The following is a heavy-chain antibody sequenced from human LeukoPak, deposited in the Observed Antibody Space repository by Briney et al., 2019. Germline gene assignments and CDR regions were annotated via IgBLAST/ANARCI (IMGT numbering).Heavy chain of an antibody. V-gene: IGHV1-18*01. CDR2: ISAYNGNT. CDR1: GYTFTSYG. Sequence: ASVEVSCKASGYTFTSYGISWVRQAPGQGLEWMGWISAYNGNTNYAQKLQGRVTMTTDTSTSTAYMELRSLRSDDTAVYYCARAGYCSSTSCPYNNWFDPWGQGTLVTVSS. D-gene: IGHD2-2*01. J-gene: IGHJ5*02. CDR3: ARAGYCSSTSCPYNNWFDP.